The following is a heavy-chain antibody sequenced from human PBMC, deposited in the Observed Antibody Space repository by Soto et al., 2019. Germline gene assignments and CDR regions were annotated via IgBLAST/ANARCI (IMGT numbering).Heavy chain of an antibody. D-gene: IGHD5-12*01. V-gene: IGHV3-72*01. CDR2: IKNKPKSNTT. J-gene: IGHJ4*02. Sequence: EVQLVESGGGLVQPGGSLRLSCAASGFTFSDHYMDWVRQAPGKGLEWIGRIKNKPKSNTTQYAASVKGRFTISRDDSINSLHLQMESLRADDTAVYYCARYIVATKYLDYWGQGTLVTVSS. CDR3: ARYIVATKYLDY. CDR1: GFTFSDHY.